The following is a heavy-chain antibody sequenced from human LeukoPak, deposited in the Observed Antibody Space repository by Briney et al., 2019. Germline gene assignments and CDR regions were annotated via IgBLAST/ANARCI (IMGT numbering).Heavy chain of an antibody. V-gene: IGHV3-7*01. Sequence: GGSLRLSCAASGFTFSNYWMSWVRQAPGKGLEWVANIQQDGGVKYYVDSVKGRFIISRDNSKNTHYLQMNSLRSEDTAVYYCARAGLGAAADVWGQGTLVTVSS. CDR1: GFTFSNYW. CDR2: IQQDGGVK. J-gene: IGHJ4*02. CDR3: ARAGLGAAADV. D-gene: IGHD6-13*01.